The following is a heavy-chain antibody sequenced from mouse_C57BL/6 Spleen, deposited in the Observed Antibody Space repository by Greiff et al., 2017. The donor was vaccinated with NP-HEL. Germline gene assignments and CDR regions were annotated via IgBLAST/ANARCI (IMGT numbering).Heavy chain of an antibody. J-gene: IGHJ4*01. V-gene: IGHV1-63*01. CDR2: IYPGGGYT. CDR3: ARWGDYDAPYAMDY. Sequence: QVTLKVSGAELVRPGTSVKMSCKASGYTFTNYWIGWAKQRPGHGLEWIGDIYPGGGYTNYNEKFKGKATLTADKSSSTAYMQFSSLTSEDSAIYYCARWGDYDAPYAMDYWGQGTSVTVSS. D-gene: IGHD2-4*01. CDR1: GYTFTNYW.